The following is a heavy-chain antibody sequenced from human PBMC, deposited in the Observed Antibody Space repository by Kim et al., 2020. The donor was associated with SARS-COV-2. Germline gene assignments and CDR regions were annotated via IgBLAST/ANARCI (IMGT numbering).Heavy chain of an antibody. Sequence: ASVKVSCKASGYTFTSYGISWVRQAPGQGLEWMGWISAYNGNTNYAQKLQGRVTMTTDTSTSTAYMELRSLRSDDTAVYYCARDSYDISMKVLLFDYWGQGTLVTVSS. V-gene: IGHV1-18*01. CDR2: ISAYNGNT. CDR1: GYTFTSYG. D-gene: IGHD3-9*01. J-gene: IGHJ4*02. CDR3: ARDSYDISMKVLLFDY.